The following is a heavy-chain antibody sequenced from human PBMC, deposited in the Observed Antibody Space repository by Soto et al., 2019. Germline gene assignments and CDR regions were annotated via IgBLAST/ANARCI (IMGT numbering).Heavy chain of an antibody. D-gene: IGHD7-27*01. Sequence: PGGSLRLSCAASGFIFSNAWMSWVRQAPGKGLEWVGRIKSRTDGGTIDYTAPVKGRFTISGDDSKNTLDLQMNSLKTEDTAVYYCTVSLTAGAFDIWGQGTMVTGSS. CDR3: TVSLTAGAFDI. V-gene: IGHV3-15*01. CDR2: IKSRTDGGTI. CDR1: GFIFSNAW. J-gene: IGHJ3*02.